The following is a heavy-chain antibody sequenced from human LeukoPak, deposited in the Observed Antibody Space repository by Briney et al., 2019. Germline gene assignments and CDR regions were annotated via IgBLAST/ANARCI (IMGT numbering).Heavy chain of an antibody. CDR3: ASAKGYYDSSGYLGEYWYFDL. CDR1: GGSISSYY. CDR2: IYNSGST. J-gene: IGHJ2*01. Sequence: SETLSLTCTVSGGSISSYYWGWIRQPPGKGLEWIGYIYNSGSTNYNPSLKSRVTISVDTSKNQFSLKLSSVTAADTAVYYCASAKGYYDSSGYLGEYWYFDLWGRGTLVTVSS. V-gene: IGHV4-59*01. D-gene: IGHD3-22*01.